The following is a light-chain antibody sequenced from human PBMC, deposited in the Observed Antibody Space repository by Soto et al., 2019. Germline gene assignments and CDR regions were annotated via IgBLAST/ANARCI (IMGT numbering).Light chain of an antibody. CDR3: RQYDNSIT. J-gene: IGKJ5*01. Sequence: EFVLTQSPGTLSLSPGETATLSCRASQSVSSNNLAWYHQKPGQTPRLLIYGASSRATGIPDRFSGSGSGTDFTLTISRLEPEDFAVYYCRQYDNSITFGQGTRLEIE. V-gene: IGKV3-20*01. CDR2: GAS. CDR1: QSVSSNN.